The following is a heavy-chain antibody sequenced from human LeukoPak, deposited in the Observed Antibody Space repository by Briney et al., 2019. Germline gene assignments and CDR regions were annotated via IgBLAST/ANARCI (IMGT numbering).Heavy chain of an antibody. CDR3: ARIPIAAAGASPYDY. CDR1: GYTFTSYG. V-gene: IGHV1-18*01. Sequence: GASVKVSCKASGYTFTSYGISWVRQAPGQGLEWMGWISAYNGNTNYAQKFQGRVTMTTDTSTSTAYMELRSLRSDDTAVYYCARIPIAAAGASPYDYWGQGTLVTVSS. CDR2: ISAYNGNT. J-gene: IGHJ4*02. D-gene: IGHD6-13*01.